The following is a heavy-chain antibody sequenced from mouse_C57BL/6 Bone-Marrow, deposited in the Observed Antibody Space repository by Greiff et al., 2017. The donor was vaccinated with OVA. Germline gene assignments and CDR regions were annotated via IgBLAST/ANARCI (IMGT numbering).Heavy chain of an antibody. CDR2: INPSSGYT. D-gene: IGHD2-1*01. Sequence: VQLQQPGAELVKPGASVKVSCKASGYTFTSYWMHWVKQRPGQGLEWIGYINPSSGYTKYNQKFKDKATLTADKSSSTAYMQLSSLTYEDSAVYYCAREGDGNWYFDVWGTGTTVTVSS. CDR1: GYTFTSYW. CDR3: AREGDGNWYFDV. J-gene: IGHJ1*03. V-gene: IGHV1-7*01.